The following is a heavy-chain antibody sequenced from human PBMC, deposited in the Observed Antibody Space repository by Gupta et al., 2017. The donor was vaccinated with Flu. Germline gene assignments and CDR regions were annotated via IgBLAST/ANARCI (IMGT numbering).Heavy chain of an antibody. CDR2: INSVGSIT. Sequence: EVQLVESGVGLVQPGGSLRLSCAASGFTFSNYWMHWVRQGPGKGLVWVSRINSVGSITTYADSVKGRFTVSRDNVKNELYLQMNRLRAEDTALYYCVADGRGTVLGYWGQGTLVSVSS. V-gene: IGHV3-74*01. CDR3: VADGRGTVLGY. J-gene: IGHJ4*02. CDR1: GFTFSNYW. D-gene: IGHD5-24*01.